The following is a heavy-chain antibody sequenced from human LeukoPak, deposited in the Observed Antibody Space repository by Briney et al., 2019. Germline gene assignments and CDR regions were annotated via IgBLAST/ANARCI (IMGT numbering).Heavy chain of an antibody. J-gene: IGHJ4*02. Sequence: SETLSLTCGVSGYSFSSGYYWAWLRQPPGKGLEWIGSLYHSGSTYYNPSLKSRVTISVDTSKNQFSLKLNSVTAADTAVYYCASKGDYYDSSGYFLFDYWGQGTLVTVSS. CDR3: ASKGDYYDSSGYFLFDY. CDR1: GYSFSSGYY. V-gene: IGHV4-38-2*01. CDR2: LYHSGST. D-gene: IGHD3-22*01.